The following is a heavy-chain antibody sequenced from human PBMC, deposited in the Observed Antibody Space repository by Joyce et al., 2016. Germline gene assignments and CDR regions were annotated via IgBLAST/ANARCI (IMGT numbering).Heavy chain of an antibody. D-gene: IGHD6-25*01. CDR3: AKILTATYSSGWFLDY. Sequence: QVQLVESGGGVVQPGRSLRLSCAASGLNLSNYGVHWVSQAPGKGLEWVAVISYDGIYKYYADSVKGRFTISRDNSKNTVFLEMNSLRAEDTAVYYCAKILTATYSSGWFLDYWGQGTLVTVSS. CDR1: GLNLSNYG. CDR2: ISYDGIYK. J-gene: IGHJ4*02. V-gene: IGHV3-30*18.